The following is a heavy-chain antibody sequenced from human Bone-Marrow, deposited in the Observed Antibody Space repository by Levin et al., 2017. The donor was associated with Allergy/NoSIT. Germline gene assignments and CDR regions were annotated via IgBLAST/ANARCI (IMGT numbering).Heavy chain of an antibody. CDR3: AKDYATRPYCSGDSCYSWDS. V-gene: IGHV3-23*01. D-gene: IGHD2-15*01. CDR1: GFSFSDYG. J-gene: IGHJ5*02. CDR2: ISGSGTST. Sequence: GGSLRLSCAASGFSFSDYGMSWVRQAPGKGLEWVSGISGSGTSTNYADSVEGRFTISRDSSKSTVFLQMNSLRAEDTAVYYCAKDYATRPYCSGDSCYSWDSWGQGTLVTVSS.